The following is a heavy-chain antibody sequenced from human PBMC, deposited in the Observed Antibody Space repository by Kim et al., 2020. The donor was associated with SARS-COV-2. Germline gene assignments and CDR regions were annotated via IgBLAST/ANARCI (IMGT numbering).Heavy chain of an antibody. D-gene: IGHD3-10*01. CDR3: ARLAGATDGMDV. J-gene: IGHJ6*02. V-gene: IGHV5-10-1*01. Sequence: YSPSVQGHVTISFDKSISTAYLQWSSLKASDTAMYYCARLAGATDGMDVWGQGTTVTVSS.